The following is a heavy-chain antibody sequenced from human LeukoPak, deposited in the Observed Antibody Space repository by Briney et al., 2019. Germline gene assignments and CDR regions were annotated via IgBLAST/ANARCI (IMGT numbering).Heavy chain of an antibody. CDR2: INPNSGGT. CDR1: GYTFTGYY. D-gene: IGHD2-2*02. V-gene: IGHV1-2*02. CDR3: ARDAAAISPYNWFDP. Sequence: GASVKVSCKASGYTFTGYYMHWVQQAPGQGLEWMGWINPNSGGTNYAQKFQGRVTMTRDTSISTAYMELSRLRSDDTAVYYCARDAAAISPYNWFDPWGQGTLVTVSS. J-gene: IGHJ5*02.